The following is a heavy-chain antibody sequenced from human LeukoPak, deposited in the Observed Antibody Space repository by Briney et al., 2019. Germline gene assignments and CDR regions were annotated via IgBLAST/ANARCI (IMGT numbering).Heavy chain of an antibody. CDR2: IYNRGST. J-gene: IGHJ4*02. CDR1: GGSIGNHY. D-gene: IGHD6-19*01. CDR3: ARAVADNPFDY. V-gene: IGHV4-4*09. Sequence: SETLSLTCSVSGGSIGNHYWAWIRQPPGKGLEWIGHIYNRGSTNYNPSLKSRVTISVDTSKNQFSLKLNSVTAADTAVYYCARAVADNPFDYWAQGGLVTVSS.